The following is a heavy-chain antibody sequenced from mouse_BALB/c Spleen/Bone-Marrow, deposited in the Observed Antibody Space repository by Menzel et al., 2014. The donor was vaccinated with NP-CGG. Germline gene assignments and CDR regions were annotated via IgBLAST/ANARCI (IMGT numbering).Heavy chain of an antibody. CDR1: GFTFSSYG. CDR2: ISSGGSHT. CDR3: ARRGFDNSYWYFGV. V-gene: IGHV5-6*02. Sequence: EVKLLESGGDLVKPGGSLKLSCAASGFTFSSYGMSWVRQTPDKSLEWVATISSGGSHTYYPDSVKGRFTISRDNAMNTLYLQMSSLKSEDTAIYYCARRGFDNSYWYFGVWGAGTTVTVSS. J-gene: IGHJ1*01.